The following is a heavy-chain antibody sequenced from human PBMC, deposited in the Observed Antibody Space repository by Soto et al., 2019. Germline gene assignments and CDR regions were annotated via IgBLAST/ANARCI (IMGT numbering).Heavy chain of an antibody. J-gene: IGHJ6*02. CDR1: GFTFSSYW. V-gene: IGHV3-7*01. CDR3: ARDGSNKPGFYYGMDA. CDR2: IKQDGSEK. Sequence: GGSLRLSCAASGFTFSSYWMSWVRQAPGKGLEWVANIKQDGSEKYYVDSVKGRFTISRDNSKNTLYLQMESLRAEDTAVYYCARDGSNKPGFYYGMDAWGQGTTVTVSS. D-gene: IGHD4-4*01.